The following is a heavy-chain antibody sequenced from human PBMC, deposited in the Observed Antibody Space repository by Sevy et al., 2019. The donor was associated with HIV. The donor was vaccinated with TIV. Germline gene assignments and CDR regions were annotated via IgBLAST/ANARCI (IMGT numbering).Heavy chain of an antibody. CDR2: ISGSGGST. V-gene: IGHV3-23*01. CDR1: GFTFSSYA. Sequence: GGSLRLSCAASGFTFSSYAMSWVRQAPGKGLEWVSAISGSGGSTDYANSVKGRFTISRDNSKNPLYLQMNSLRAEDTAVYYCAKEGSGSYYDRDAFDIWGQGTMVTVSS. D-gene: IGHD1-26*01. CDR3: AKEGSGSYYDRDAFDI. J-gene: IGHJ3*02.